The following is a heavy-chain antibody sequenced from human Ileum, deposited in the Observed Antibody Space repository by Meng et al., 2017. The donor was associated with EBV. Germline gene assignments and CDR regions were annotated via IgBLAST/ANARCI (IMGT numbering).Heavy chain of an antibody. V-gene: IGHV4-4*02. D-gene: IGHD3-22*01. CDR3: ARESYSDSSGYYSLDY. CDR1: GGSISSSNW. J-gene: IGHJ4*02. Sequence: QVQLQGSGPGLVKPSVTLSLTCAVSGGSISSSNWWSWVRQAPGKGLEWIGEIHHTESTNYNPSLKSRVTISVDKSKNQFSLKLSSVTAADTAVYYCARESYSDSSGYYSLDYWGQGSLVTVSS. CDR2: IHHTEST.